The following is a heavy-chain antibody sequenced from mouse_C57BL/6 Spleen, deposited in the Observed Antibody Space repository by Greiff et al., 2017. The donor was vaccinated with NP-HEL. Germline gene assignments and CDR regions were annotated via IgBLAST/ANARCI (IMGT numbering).Heavy chain of an antibody. Sequence: VQLQQSGAELVRPGASVKLSCTASGFNIKDDYMHWVKQRPEQGLEWIGWLDPENGDTEYASKFQGKATITADTSSNTAYLQLSSLASEDTAVYYCTAITTVVAGYYFDYWGQGTTLTVSS. CDR2: LDPENGDT. CDR3: TAITTVVAGYYFDY. V-gene: IGHV14-4*01. D-gene: IGHD1-1*01. CDR1: GFNIKDDY. J-gene: IGHJ2*01.